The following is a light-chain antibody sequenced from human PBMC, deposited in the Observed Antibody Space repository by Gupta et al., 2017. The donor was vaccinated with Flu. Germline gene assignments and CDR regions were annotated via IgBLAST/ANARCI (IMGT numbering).Light chain of an antibody. Sequence: QSPLSPSSSAPGPPPQSVTISCTGTSSDDGGYNYVSWYQQHPGKAPKLMIFEVSKRPSGVPDRFSGSKSGNTASLTVSGLQAEDEDDYYCSSYAGSNNVFGTGTKVTVL. CDR3: SSYAGSNNV. V-gene: IGLV2-8*01. CDR2: EVS. J-gene: IGLJ1*01. CDR1: SSDDGGYNY.